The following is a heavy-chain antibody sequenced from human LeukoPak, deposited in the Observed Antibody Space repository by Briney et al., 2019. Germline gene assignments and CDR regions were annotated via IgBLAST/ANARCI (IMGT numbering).Heavy chain of an antibody. V-gene: IGHV3-30*03. CDR2: ISYDGSNK. CDR3: AARTAMEDY. CDR1: GFTFSSYG. J-gene: IGHJ4*02. Sequence: GGSLRLSCAASGFTFSSYGMHWVRQAPGKGLEWVAVISYDGSNKYYADSVKGRFTISRDNSKNTLYLQMNSLRAEDTAVYYCAARTAMEDYWGQGTLVTVSS. D-gene: IGHD5-18*01.